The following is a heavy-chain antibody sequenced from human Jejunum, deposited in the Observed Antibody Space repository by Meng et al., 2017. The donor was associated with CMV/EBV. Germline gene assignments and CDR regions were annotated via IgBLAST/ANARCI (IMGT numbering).Heavy chain of an antibody. V-gene: IGHV3-11*05. D-gene: IGHD5-24*01. CDR3: ARSQMGDLDY. CDR1: GFTFSDYY. Sequence: QVQLVESGGGLVKPGGSLGLSCVASGFTFSDYYMSWIRQAPGKGLEWVSYISSSSSSTVYGESVRGRFSISRDNAKNSLYLQMNSLRADDTAVYFCARSQMGDLDYWGRGTLVTVSS. CDR2: ISSSSSST. J-gene: IGHJ4*02.